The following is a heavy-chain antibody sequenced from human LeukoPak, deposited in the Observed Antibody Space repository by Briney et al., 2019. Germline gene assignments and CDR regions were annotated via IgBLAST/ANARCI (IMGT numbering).Heavy chain of an antibody. D-gene: IGHD3-3*01. J-gene: IGHJ4*02. CDR1: GYTFTGYY. CDR2: IYPNNGGT. Sequence: ASVKVSCKASGYTFTGYYMHWVRQAPGQELEWMGWIYPNNGGTNYAQNFQGRVTKTRDTSMSTAYMELSSLRSEDTAVYYCARTYYDFWSGVERIAMVKDYWGQGTLVTVSS. CDR3: ARTYYDFWSGVERIAMVKDY. V-gene: IGHV1-2*02.